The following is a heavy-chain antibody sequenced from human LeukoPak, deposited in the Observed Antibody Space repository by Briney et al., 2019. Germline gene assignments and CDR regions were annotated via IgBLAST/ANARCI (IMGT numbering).Heavy chain of an antibody. CDR3: TRGRLKTTIFGVVRGNYYFDY. D-gene: IGHD3-3*01. CDR2: INHSGYT. Sequence: SETLSLTCAVYGGSVSGYYWSWIRQPPGKGLEWIGEINHSGYTNYNPSLKSRVTISVDTSKNQFSLKLSSVTAADTAVYYCTRGRLKTTIFGVVRGNYYFDYWGQGTLVTVSS. V-gene: IGHV4-34*01. J-gene: IGHJ4*02. CDR1: GGSVSGYY.